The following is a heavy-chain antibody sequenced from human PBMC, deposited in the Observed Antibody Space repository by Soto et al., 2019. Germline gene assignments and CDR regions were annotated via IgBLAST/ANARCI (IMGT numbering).Heavy chain of an antibody. CDR1: GFTFSSYD. Sequence: GGSLRLSCAASGFTFSSYDMHWVRQATGKGLEWVSAIGTAGDTYYPGSVKGRFTISRENAKNSLYLQMNSLRVGDTAVYYCARVVDSSSWYDYWGQGTLVTVSS. CDR3: ARVVDSSSWYDY. J-gene: IGHJ4*02. CDR2: IGTAGDT. V-gene: IGHV3-13*01. D-gene: IGHD6-13*01.